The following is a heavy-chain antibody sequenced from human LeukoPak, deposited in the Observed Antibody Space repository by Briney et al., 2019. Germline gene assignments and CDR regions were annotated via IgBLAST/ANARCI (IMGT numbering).Heavy chain of an antibody. D-gene: IGHD6-19*01. J-gene: IGHJ4*02. CDR3: ARDGSGWSKY. CDR2: IRPDGGEK. V-gene: IGHV3-7*01. CDR1: GFTFGSDW. Sequence: SGGSLRLSCAASGFTFGSDWMSWLRQAPGKGLEWVANIRPDGGEKYYVDSVKGRFSISRDNAKNSLFLQMNSLRAEDTAVYFCARDGSGWSKYWGQGTLVTVSS.